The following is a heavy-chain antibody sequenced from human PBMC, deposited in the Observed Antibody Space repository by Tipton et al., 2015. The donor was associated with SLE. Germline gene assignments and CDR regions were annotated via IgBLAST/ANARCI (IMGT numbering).Heavy chain of an antibody. Sequence: TLSLTCTVSGGSISSHYWSWIRQPPGKGLEWIGYIYYSGSTNYNPSLKSRVTISVDTSKNQFSLKLSSVTAADTAVYYCARVLRTVTLSDYWGQGTLVAIAS. D-gene: IGHD4-17*01. V-gene: IGHV4-59*11. CDR2: IYYSGST. CDR1: GGSISSHY. J-gene: IGHJ4*02. CDR3: ARVLRTVTLSDY.